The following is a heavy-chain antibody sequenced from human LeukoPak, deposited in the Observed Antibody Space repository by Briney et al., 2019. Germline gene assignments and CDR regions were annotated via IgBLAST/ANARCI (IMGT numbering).Heavy chain of an antibody. J-gene: IGHJ4*02. CDR2: INAGNGNT. Sequence: ASVKVSCKASGYTFTSYAMHWVRQAPGQRLEWMGWINAGNGNTKYSQEFQGRVTITRDTSASTAYMELSSLRSEDMAVYYCARAPPGGPHYFDYWGQGTLVTVSS. CDR1: GYTFTSYA. V-gene: IGHV1-3*03. D-gene: IGHD3-10*01. CDR3: ARAPPGGPHYFDY.